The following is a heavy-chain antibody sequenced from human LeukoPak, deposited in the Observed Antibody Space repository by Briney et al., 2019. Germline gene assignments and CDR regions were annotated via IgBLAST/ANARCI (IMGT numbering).Heavy chain of an antibody. CDR2: IIPIFGTA. J-gene: IGHJ5*02. V-gene: IGHV1-69*05. D-gene: IGHD3-9*01. CDR3: AGEALYDILTGGNNWFDP. Sequence: SVKVSCKASGGTFSSYAISWVRQAPGQGLEWMGGIIPIFGTANYAQKFQGRVTITTDESTSTAYMELSSLRSEDTAVYYCAGEALYDILTGGNNWFDPWGQGTLVTVSS. CDR1: GGTFSSYA.